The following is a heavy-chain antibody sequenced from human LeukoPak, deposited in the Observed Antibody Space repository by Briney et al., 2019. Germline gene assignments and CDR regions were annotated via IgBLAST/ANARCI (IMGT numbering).Heavy chain of an antibody. J-gene: IGHJ4*02. CDR3: ASRGGIYSSSWYRTSYYFDY. V-gene: IGHV4-34*01. D-gene: IGHD6-13*01. Sequence: SETLSLTCAVYGGSFSGYYWSWIRQPPGKGLEWIGEINHSGSTNYNPSLKSRVTISVDTSKNQFSLRLSSVTAADTAVYYCASRGGIYSSSWYRTSYYFDYWGQGTLVTVSS. CDR1: GGSFSGYY. CDR2: INHSGST.